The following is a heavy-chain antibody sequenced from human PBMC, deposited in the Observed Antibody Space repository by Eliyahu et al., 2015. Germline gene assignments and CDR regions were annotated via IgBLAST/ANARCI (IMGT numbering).Heavy chain of an antibody. V-gene: IGHV3-43*02. J-gene: IGHJ5*02. CDR2: INGDGDNT. CDR1: GFTFDDYA. Sequence: EVQLVESGGGVVQPGGSLRLSCSASGFTFDDYAMHWVRQAPGKGLEWVSLINGDGDNTYYPDSLKGRFTISRDNSKSSLYLQMNSLRTDDTAFYYCVLDWLFSSWGQGTLVTVSS. CDR3: VLDWLFSS. D-gene: IGHD3/OR15-3a*01.